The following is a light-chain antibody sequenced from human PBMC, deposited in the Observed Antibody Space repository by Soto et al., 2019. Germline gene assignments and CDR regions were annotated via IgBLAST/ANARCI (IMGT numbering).Light chain of an antibody. Sequence: DIQMTQSPSSRSASVGDRVTITCRASQSISSYLNWYQQKPGKAPKLLIYAASSLQSGVTSRFSGSGSWTDFTLTISSLQPEDFATYYCQQSYSTLIYTFGQGTKLEIK. CDR2: AAS. CDR1: QSISSY. V-gene: IGKV1-39*01. CDR3: QQSYSTLIYT. J-gene: IGKJ2*01.